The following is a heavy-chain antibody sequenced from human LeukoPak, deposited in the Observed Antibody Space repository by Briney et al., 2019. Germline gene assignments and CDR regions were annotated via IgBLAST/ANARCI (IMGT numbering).Heavy chain of an antibody. J-gene: IGHJ4*02. D-gene: IGHD1-20*01. CDR2: IYYSGST. CDR3: ARDGGITGTTGFGY. Sequence: PSQTLSLTCTVSGGSISSGGYYWSWIRQHPGKGLEWIGYIYYSGSTYYNPSLKSRVTISVGTSKNQFSLKLSSVTAADTAVYYCARDGGITGTTGFGYWGQGTLVTVSS. V-gene: IGHV4-31*03. CDR1: GGSISSGGYY.